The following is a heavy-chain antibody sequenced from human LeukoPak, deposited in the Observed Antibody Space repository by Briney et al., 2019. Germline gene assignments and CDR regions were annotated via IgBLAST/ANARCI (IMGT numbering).Heavy chain of an antibody. CDR2: IYLGGNT. Sequence: SETLSLTCAVSGGSISSGGYSWSWIRQPPGKGLEWIGFIYLGGNTYYNPSLTSRVTISIDSSKNQFSLKLSSVTAADTAVYYCARRRTYPYGSGSYKNAFDIWGQGTMVTVSS. D-gene: IGHD3-10*01. CDR3: ARRRTYPYGSGSYKNAFDI. V-gene: IGHV4-30-2*01. J-gene: IGHJ3*02. CDR1: GGSISSGGYS.